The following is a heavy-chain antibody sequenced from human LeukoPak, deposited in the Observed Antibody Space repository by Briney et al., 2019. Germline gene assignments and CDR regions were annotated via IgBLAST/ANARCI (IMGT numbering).Heavy chain of an antibody. D-gene: IGHD6-19*01. V-gene: IGHV5-51*01. CDR3: ARFSDAVAGYFDY. CDR1: GYSFTSYW. CDR2: IYPGDSDT. Sequence: GESLQISCKGSGYSFTSYWIGWVRQMPGKGLEWMGIIYPGDSDTRYSPSFQGQVTISADKSISTAYLQWSSLKASNTAMYYCARFSDAVAGYFDYWGQGTLVTVSS. J-gene: IGHJ4*02.